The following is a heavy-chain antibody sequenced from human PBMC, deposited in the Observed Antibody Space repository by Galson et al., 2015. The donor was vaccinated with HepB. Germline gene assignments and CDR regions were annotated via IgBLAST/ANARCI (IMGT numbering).Heavy chain of an antibody. CDR1: GFTFSSYG. CDR3: AKDGYCSSTSCYGDYYYCGMDV. Sequence: SLRLSCAASGFTFSSYGMHWVRQAPGKGLEWVAVISYDGSNKYYADSVKGRFTISRDNSKNTLYLQMNSLRAEDTAVYYCAKDGYCSSTSCYGDYYYCGMDVWGQGTTVTVSS. J-gene: IGHJ6*02. V-gene: IGHV3-30*18. CDR2: ISYDGSNK. D-gene: IGHD2-2*03.